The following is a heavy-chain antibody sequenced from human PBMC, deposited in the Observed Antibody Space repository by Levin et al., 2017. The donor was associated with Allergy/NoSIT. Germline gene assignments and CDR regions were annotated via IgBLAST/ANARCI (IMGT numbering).Heavy chain of an antibody. CDR1: GYTFTGYY. CDR3: ARVGPGGYWYFDL. V-gene: IGHV1-2*03. D-gene: IGHD3-10*01. CDR2: INPNSGGT. J-gene: IGHJ2*01. Sequence: LAASVKVSCKASGYTFTGYYMHWVRQAPGQGLEWMGWINPNSGGTNYAQKFQGRVTMTRDTSISTAYMELSRLRSDDTAVYYCARVGPGGYWYFDLWGRGTLVTVSS.